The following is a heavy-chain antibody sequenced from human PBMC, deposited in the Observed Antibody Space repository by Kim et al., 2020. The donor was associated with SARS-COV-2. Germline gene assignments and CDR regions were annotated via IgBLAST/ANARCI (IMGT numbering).Heavy chain of an antibody. Sequence: GGSLRLSCAASGFTFSSYSMNWVRQAPGKGLEWVSSISSSSSYIYYADSVKGRFTISRDNAKNSLYLQMNSLRAEDTAVYYCARVGGQRHLRAVTAANFDYWGQGTLVTVSS. V-gene: IGHV3-21*01. CDR1: GFTFSSYS. J-gene: IGHJ4*02. CDR3: ARVGGQRHLRAVTAANFDY. D-gene: IGHD2-2*01. CDR2: ISSSSSYI.